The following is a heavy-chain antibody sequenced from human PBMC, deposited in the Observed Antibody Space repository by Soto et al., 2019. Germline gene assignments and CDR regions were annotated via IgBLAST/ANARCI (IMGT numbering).Heavy chain of an antibody. CDR1: GYTFTSYY. D-gene: IGHD6-13*01. V-gene: IGHV1-46*01. J-gene: IGHJ5*02. Sequence: GASVKVSCKASGYTFTSYYMHWVRQAPGQGLEWMGIINPSGGSTSYAQKFQGRVTMTRDTSTSTVYMELSSLRSEDTAVYYCARDHIAAAVLNWFDPWGQGTLVTSP. CDR2: INPSGGST. CDR3: ARDHIAAAVLNWFDP.